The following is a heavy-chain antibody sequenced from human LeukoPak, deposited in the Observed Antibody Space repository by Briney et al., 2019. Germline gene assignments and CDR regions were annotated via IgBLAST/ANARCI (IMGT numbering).Heavy chain of an antibody. V-gene: IGHV3-15*01. D-gene: IGHD3-16*01. Sequence: GGSVTLYSSASGFTFNSYWMHWVRHAPGKELEGVGRIISMSGDGTSDYPAPGKGRFTISRDDSKNTLYLQMNSLKTEDTAVYYCATHRGEWVLDFRGQGSLVTVSS. CDR2: IISMSGDGTS. J-gene: IGHJ4*02. CDR3: ATHRGEWVLDF. CDR1: GFTFNSYW.